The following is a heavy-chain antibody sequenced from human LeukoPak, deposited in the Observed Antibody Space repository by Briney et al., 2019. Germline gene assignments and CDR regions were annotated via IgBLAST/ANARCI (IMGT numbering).Heavy chain of an antibody. J-gene: IGHJ3*02. D-gene: IGHD6-6*01. V-gene: IGHV4-31*03. CDR2: IYYSGST. CDR1: GGSISSGGYY. CDR3: ARDPRVSSSWFRPGAFDI. Sequence: PSETLSLTCTVSGGSISSGGYYWSWIRQHPGKGLEWIGYIYYSGSTYYNPSLKSRVTISVDTSKNQFSLKLSSVTAADTAVYYCARDPRVSSSWFRPGAFDIWGQGTMVTVSS.